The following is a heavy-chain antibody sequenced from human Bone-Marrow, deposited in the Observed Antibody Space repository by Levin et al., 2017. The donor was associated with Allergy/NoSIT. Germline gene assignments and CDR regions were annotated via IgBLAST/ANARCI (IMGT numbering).Heavy chain of an antibody. CDR1: GYSFTSYW. D-gene: IGHD1-20*01. CDR2: IYPGDSDT. V-gene: IGHV5-51*01. J-gene: IGHJ4*02. CDR3: ARGQVTGTTSGGFDY. Sequence: RGESLKISCKGSGYSFTSYWIGWVRQMPGKGLEWMGIIYPGDSDTRYSPSFQGQVTISADKSISTAYLQWSSLKASDTAMYYCARGQVTGTTSGGFDYWGQGTLVTVSS.